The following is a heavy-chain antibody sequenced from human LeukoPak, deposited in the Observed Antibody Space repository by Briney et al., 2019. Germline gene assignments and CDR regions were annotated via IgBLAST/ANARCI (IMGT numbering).Heavy chain of an antibody. Sequence: SETLSLTCTVSGGSISSSSYYWGWIRQPPGKGLEWIGSIYYSGSTYYNPSLKSRLTISVDTSKNQFSLKLSSVTAADTAVYYCARCIAARPWYYYYYMDVWGKGTTVTVSS. J-gene: IGHJ6*03. V-gene: IGHV4-39*01. CDR1: GGSISSSSYY. D-gene: IGHD6-6*01. CDR3: ARCIAARPWYYYYYMDV. CDR2: IYYSGST.